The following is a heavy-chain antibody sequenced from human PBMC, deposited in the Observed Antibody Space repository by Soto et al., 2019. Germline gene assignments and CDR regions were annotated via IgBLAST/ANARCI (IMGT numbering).Heavy chain of an antibody. V-gene: IGHV1-69*01. CDR3: ARDQALRPCITMVRGVIGDAFDL. Sequence: QVQLVQSGAEVKKPGSSVKVSFKASGGTFSSYAISWVRQAPGQGLAWMGGIIPIFGTANYAQKFQGRVTIAADESTSTAYMEWSSLRSEDTAVYYCARDQALRPCITMVRGVIGDAFDLWGQGTMVTVSS. CDR2: IIPIFGTA. D-gene: IGHD3-10*01. CDR1: GGTFSSYA. J-gene: IGHJ3*01.